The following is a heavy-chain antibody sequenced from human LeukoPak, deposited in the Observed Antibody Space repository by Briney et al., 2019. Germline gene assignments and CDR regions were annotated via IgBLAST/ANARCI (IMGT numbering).Heavy chain of an antibody. Sequence: GASVNLSRTSSGYTFTGYYMHWVRQAPGQGLEWMGWINPNSGGTNYAQKFQGRVTMTRDTSISTAYMELSRLRSDDTAVYYCATPGPYSSSWYLFDYWGQGTLVTVSS. J-gene: IGHJ4*02. CDR1: GYTFTGYY. D-gene: IGHD6-13*01. CDR2: INPNSGGT. V-gene: IGHV1-2*02. CDR3: ATPGPYSSSWYLFDY.